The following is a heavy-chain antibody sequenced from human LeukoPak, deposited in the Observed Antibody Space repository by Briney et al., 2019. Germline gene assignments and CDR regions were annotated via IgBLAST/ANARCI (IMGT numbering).Heavy chain of an antibody. CDR3: ARVVVGDWFDP. CDR1: GYSISSGYY. J-gene: IGHJ5*02. CDR2: IYHSGNT. Sequence: SETLSLTCTVSGYSISSGYYWDWIRQSPGKGLEWIGSIYHSGNTYYNPSLKSRVTISVDTSKNQFSLKLSSVTAADTAVYYCARVVVGDWFDPWGQGTLVTVSS. D-gene: IGHD2-21*01. V-gene: IGHV4-38-2*02.